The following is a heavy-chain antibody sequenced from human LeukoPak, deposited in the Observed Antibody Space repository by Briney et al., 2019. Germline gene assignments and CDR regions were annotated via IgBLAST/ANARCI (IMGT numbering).Heavy chain of an antibody. D-gene: IGHD6-19*01. Sequence: NSSETLSLTCAVYGGSFSGYYWSWIRQPPGKGLEWIGEINHSGSTNYNPSLKSRVTISVDTSKNQFSLKLTSVTAADTAVYYCARVLAVAGTGFDYWGQGILVTASS. CDR3: ARVLAVAGTGFDY. CDR1: GGSFSGYY. CDR2: INHSGST. V-gene: IGHV4-34*01. J-gene: IGHJ4*02.